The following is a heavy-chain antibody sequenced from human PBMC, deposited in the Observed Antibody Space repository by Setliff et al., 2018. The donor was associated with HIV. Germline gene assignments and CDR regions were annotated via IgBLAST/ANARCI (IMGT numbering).Heavy chain of an antibody. CDR3: ARGMDYYDTSGYYQYYFDY. D-gene: IGHD3-22*01. V-gene: IGHV1-2*04. CDR1: GYSFTDYY. Sequence: ASVKVSCKASGYSFTDYYIHWVRQAPGQGLEWMGWINPKSDGTNYAQKFQGWITMTRDTSISTAYMELSRLRSDDTAVYYCARGMDYYDTSGYYQYYFDYWGQGTRGTVSS. CDR2: INPKSDGT. J-gene: IGHJ4*02.